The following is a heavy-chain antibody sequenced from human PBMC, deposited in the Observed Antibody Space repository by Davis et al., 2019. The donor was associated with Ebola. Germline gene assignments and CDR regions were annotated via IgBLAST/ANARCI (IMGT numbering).Heavy chain of an antibody. V-gene: IGHV3-23*01. CDR1: GFTFNHYA. CDR3: ARYRGSGPIF. CDR2: VSGDGYTA. Sequence: GGSLRLSCTASGFTFNHYAMSWVRQAPGKGLEWLSRVSGDGYTAGYVDSVKGRFTVSRDNAKNSLYLQMNSLRAEDTAVDYCARYRGSGPIFWGQGTLVTVSS. D-gene: IGHD2-15*01. J-gene: IGHJ4*02.